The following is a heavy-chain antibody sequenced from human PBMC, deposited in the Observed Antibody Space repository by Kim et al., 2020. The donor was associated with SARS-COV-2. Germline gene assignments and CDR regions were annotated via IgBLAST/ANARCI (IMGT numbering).Heavy chain of an antibody. J-gene: IGHJ4*02. CDR3: ARWTLVQIDY. D-gene: IGHD6-6*01. Sequence: SETLSLTCTVSGGSISSYYWSWIRQPPGKGLEWIGYIYYSGSTNYNPSLKSRVTISVDTSKNQFSLKLSSVTAADTAVYYCARWTLVQIDYWGQGTLVTVSS. CDR2: IYYSGST. V-gene: IGHV4-59*01. CDR1: GGSISSYY.